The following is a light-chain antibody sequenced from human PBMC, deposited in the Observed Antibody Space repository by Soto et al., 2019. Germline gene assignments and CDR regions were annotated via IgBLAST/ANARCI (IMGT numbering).Light chain of an antibody. CDR2: DAF. CDR1: QSIGTW. J-gene: IGKJ2*01. CDR3: QQYDTYSMYT. Sequence: DIQMTQSPSTLPASVGDRVTITCRASQSIGTWLAWYQQKPGKAPKLLIYDAFTMESGVPSRFSGSGSGTEFTLAISSLQPDDFATYYCQQYDTYSMYTFGPGTKLEIK. V-gene: IGKV1-5*01.